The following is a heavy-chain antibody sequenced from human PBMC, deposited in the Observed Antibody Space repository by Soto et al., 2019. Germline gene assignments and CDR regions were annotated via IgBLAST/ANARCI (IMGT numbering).Heavy chain of an antibody. CDR3: ARGSHHYDSSFDY. J-gene: IGHJ4*02. CDR2: IYHSGST. D-gene: IGHD3-22*01. CDR1: GGSISSGTYS. V-gene: IGHV4-30-2*01. Sequence: QLQLQESGSGLVKPSQTLSLTCAVSGGSISSGTYSWSWIRQPPGKGLEWTGYIYHSGSTYYNPSLKSRVTISVDRSKNQFSLKLSSVTAADTAVYYCARGSHHYDSSFDYWGQGTLVTVSS.